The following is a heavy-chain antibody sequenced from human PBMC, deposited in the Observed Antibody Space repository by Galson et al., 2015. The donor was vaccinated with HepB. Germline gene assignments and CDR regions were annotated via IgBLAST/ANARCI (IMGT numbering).Heavy chain of an antibody. CDR1: GGSISSSSYY. D-gene: IGHD6-19*01. Sequence: TLSLTCSVSGGSISSSSYYWGWIRQPPGKGLEWIGNIYYSGSTYHNPSLKSRITLSVDTSKNQFSLKLSSVTAADTAIYYCARDWASRLGWLVHPEQPQTLNWFDPWGQGTLVTVSS. J-gene: IGHJ5*02. V-gene: IGHV4-39*01. CDR2: IYYSGST. CDR3: ARDWASRLGWLVHPEQPQTLNWFDP.